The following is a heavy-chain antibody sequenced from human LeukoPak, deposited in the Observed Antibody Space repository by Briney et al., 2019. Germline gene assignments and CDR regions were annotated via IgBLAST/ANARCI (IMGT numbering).Heavy chain of an antibody. CDR1: GYTFTRYY. J-gene: IGHJ4*02. D-gene: IGHD6-19*01. CDR2: ISPSGGST. CDR3: AREGDSGWYPGSGYY. V-gene: IGHV1-46*01. Sequence: ASVKVSYKAFGYTFTRYYMHWVRQAPGQGPEWMGVISPSGGSTTYAQKFQGRVTLTRDMSTSTDYLELSSLRSEDTAVYYCAREGDSGWYPGSGYYWGQGTLVTVSS.